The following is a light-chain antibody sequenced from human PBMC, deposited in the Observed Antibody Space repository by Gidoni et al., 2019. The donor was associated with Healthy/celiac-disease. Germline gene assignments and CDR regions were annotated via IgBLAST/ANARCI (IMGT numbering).Light chain of an antibody. CDR2: WAS. Sequence: DIVMTQSPDSLAVSLGERATINCKSSQSVLYSSNNKNYLAWYQQKPGQPPKLLIYWASTRESGVPDRFSGSGSGTDFTLTISSLQAEDVAVYYCQQYYSTPLTFGQXTQVEIK. V-gene: IGKV4-1*01. CDR1: QSVLYSSNNKNY. J-gene: IGKJ1*01. CDR3: QQYYSTPLT.